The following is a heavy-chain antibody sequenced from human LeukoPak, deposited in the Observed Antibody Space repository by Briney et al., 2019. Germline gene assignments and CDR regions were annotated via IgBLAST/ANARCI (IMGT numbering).Heavy chain of an antibody. Sequence: PSETLSLTCTVSIGSVNSGVYYWGWIRQPPGKGLEWIGSIHSSGSTYYNPSLKSRVTISVDTSKNQFSLKLSSVTAADTAVYYCARPYSSGWYYFDYWGQGTLVTVSS. CDR1: IGSVNSGVYY. V-gene: IGHV4-39*01. CDR3: ARPYSSGWYYFDY. D-gene: IGHD6-19*01. CDR2: IHSSGST. J-gene: IGHJ4*02.